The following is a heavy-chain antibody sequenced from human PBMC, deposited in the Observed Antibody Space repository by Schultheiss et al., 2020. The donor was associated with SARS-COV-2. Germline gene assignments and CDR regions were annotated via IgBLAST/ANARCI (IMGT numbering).Heavy chain of an antibody. Sequence: GGSLRLSCTASGFTFGDYAMSWFRQAPGKGLEWVGFIRSKAYGGTTEYAASVKGRFTISRDDSKSIAYLQMNSLKTEDTAVYYCTTDGYPPHYFDYWGQGTLVTVSS. CDR2: IRSKAYGGTT. CDR3: TTDGYPPHYFDY. J-gene: IGHJ4*02. D-gene: IGHD2-2*03. V-gene: IGHV3-49*03. CDR1: GFTFGDYA.